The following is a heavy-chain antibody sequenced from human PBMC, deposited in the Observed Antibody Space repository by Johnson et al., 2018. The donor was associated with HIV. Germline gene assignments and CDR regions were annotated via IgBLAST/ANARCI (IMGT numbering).Heavy chain of an antibody. D-gene: IGHD3-22*01. V-gene: IGHV3-73*01. CDR1: GFTFSGSA. CDR3: AKTITMIGRFDAFDI. CDR2: IRTKANSYAT. Sequence: EVQLVESGGGVVQPGRSLRLSCAASGFTFSGSAMHWVRQASGKGLEWVGRIRTKANSYATAYGASVKGRFTISRDDSKNTAYLQMNSLRAEDTAVYYCAKTITMIGRFDAFDIWGQGTMVTVSS. J-gene: IGHJ3*02.